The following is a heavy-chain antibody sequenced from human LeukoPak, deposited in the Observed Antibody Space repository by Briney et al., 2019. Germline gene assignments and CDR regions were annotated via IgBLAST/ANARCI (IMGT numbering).Heavy chain of an antibody. J-gene: IGHJ4*02. Sequence: DPGGSLRLSCAASGFSFISYGMHWVRQAPGEGLEWVGVISDDGRRKDYADSVKGRFTISRDNSKDTLYLQMNSLRAEDTAVYYCAKRPSDYGDYVSYFDYWGQGTLVTVSS. D-gene: IGHD4-17*01. CDR1: GFSFISYG. CDR2: ISDDGRRK. V-gene: IGHV3-30*18. CDR3: AKRPSDYGDYVSYFDY.